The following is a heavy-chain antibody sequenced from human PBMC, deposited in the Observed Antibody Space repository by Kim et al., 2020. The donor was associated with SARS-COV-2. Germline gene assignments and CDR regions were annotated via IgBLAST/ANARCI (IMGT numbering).Heavy chain of an antibody. CDR2: IYHSGNT. D-gene: IGHD1-26*01. CDR3: ARTTVGSYSGMYYGGGFDP. V-gene: IGHV4-4*02. Sequence: SETLSLTCAVSGVSISNNYWWSWVRQPPGKGLEWIGEIYHSGNTNFNSSLKSRVTISADKSMNQFSLRLSSVTAADTAVYYCARTTVGSYSGMYYGGGFDPGGRGILDTVSS. J-gene: IGHJ5*02. CDR1: GVSISNNYW.